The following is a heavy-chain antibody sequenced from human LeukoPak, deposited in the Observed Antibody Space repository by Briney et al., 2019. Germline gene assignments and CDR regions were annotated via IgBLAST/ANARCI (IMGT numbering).Heavy chain of an antibody. D-gene: IGHD3-10*01. Sequence: PGGSLRLSCAASGFTFSSYGMHWVRQAPGKGLEWVAVISYDGSNKYYADSVKGRFTISRDNSKNTLYLQMNSLRAEDTAVYYCARDVPNYYGSGSYYGYWGQGTLVTVSS. CDR3: ARDVPNYYGSGSYYGY. CDR1: GFTFSSYG. J-gene: IGHJ4*02. V-gene: IGHV3-30*03. CDR2: ISYDGSNK.